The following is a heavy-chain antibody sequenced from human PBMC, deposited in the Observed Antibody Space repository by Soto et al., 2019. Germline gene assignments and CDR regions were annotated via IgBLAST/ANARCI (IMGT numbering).Heavy chain of an antibody. CDR3: ARDRGDIAGPLGY. Sequence: GWSLRLSCAASGFTFSRFAMHWVRQAPGKGLEWVAGISFHGNTKHYSDSVKGRFTISRDNSRNTLYLQMNALRVEDTALYYCARDRGDIAGPLGYWGQGTQVTVSS. V-gene: IGHV3-30-3*01. CDR1: GFTFSRFA. CDR2: ISFHGNTK. J-gene: IGHJ4*02. D-gene: IGHD5-12*01.